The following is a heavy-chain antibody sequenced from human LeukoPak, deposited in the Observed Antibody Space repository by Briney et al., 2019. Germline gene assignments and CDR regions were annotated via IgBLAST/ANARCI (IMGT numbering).Heavy chain of an antibody. Sequence: PGGSLRLSCAASGFTFSSYGMHWVRQAPGKGLEWVSYISSSGSTIYYADSVKGRFTISRDNAKNSLYLQMNSLRAEDTAVYYCASLSRYGSGSYPWGQGTLVTVSS. CDR2: ISSSGSTI. CDR3: ASLSRYGSGSYP. V-gene: IGHV3-48*04. J-gene: IGHJ5*02. D-gene: IGHD3-10*01. CDR1: GFTFSSYG.